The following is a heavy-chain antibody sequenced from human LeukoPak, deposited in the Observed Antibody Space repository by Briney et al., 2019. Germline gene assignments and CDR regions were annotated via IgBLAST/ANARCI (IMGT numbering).Heavy chain of an antibody. CDR3: VTEVCTDKGYFDF. D-gene: IGHD3-9*01. J-gene: IGHJ2*01. Sequence: GGSLTLSCSVSGFIFNNCCIRCGRQVPGKGLEWVANVNEEATETYYGDSVKGRFTISRDNANKELHLQMNSLRAEDTAMYYCVTEVCTDKGYFDFWGRGTLVTVSS. V-gene: IGHV3-7*02. CDR1: GFIFNNCC. CDR2: VNEEATET.